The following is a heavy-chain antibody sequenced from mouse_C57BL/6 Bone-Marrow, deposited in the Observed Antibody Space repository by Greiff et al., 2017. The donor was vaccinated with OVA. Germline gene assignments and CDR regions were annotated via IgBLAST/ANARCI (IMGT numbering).Heavy chain of an antibody. CDR1: GYAFTNYL. CDR2: LNPGSGGT. J-gene: IGHJ2*01. Sequence: QVQLKQSGAELVRPGTSVKVSCKASGYAFTNYLIEWVKQRPGQGLEWIGVLNPGSGGTNYNEKFKGKATLTADKSSSTAYMQLSSLTSEDSAVDFCAREEAGPRSYWGQGTTLTVSS. V-gene: IGHV1-54*01. D-gene: IGHD4-1*01. CDR3: AREEAGPRSY.